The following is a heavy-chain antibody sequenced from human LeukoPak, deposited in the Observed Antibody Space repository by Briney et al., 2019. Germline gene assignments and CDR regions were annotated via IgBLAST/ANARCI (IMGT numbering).Heavy chain of an antibody. CDR2: IIPILGIA. CDR1: GGTFSSYA. Sequence: SVKVSCKASGGTFSSYAISWVRQAPGQGLEWMGRIIPILGIANYAQKFQGRVTITADKSTSTAYMELSSLRSEDTAVYYCASNDCSSTSCLNYFDYWGQGTLVTVSS. V-gene: IGHV1-69*04. J-gene: IGHJ4*02. CDR3: ASNDCSSTSCLNYFDY. D-gene: IGHD2-2*01.